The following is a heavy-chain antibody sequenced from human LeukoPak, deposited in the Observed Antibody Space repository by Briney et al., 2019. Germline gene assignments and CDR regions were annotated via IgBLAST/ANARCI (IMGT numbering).Heavy chain of an antibody. CDR2: ISYSSSLI. J-gene: IGHJ6*03. V-gene: IGHV3-48*01. CDR1: GFTFSTYS. Sequence: PGGSLRLSCAASGFTFSTYSLTWVRQAPGKGLEWVSYISYSSSLIYYADSVKGRFTIFRDNAKNSLYLQMNSLRAEDTAIYYCAKNGDRGAYCSGGTCYPYYYYYMDVWGKGTTVTISS. D-gene: IGHD2-15*01. CDR3: AKNGDRGAYCSGGTCYPYYYYYMDV.